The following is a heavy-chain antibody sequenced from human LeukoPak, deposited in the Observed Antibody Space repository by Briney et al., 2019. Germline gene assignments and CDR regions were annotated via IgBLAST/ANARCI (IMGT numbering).Heavy chain of an antibody. Sequence: SQTLSLTCAISGDSVSSNSAAWNWIRQSPLRGLEWLGRTYYRSKWHNDYAVSVKSRITINPDTSKNQFSLQLNSVTPEDTAVYYCARDLPLLGYGTDVWGQGTTVTVSS. D-gene: IGHD3-16*01. J-gene: IGHJ6*02. CDR3: ARDLPLLGYGTDV. CDR2: TYYRSKWHN. CDR1: GDSVSSNSAA. V-gene: IGHV6-1*01.